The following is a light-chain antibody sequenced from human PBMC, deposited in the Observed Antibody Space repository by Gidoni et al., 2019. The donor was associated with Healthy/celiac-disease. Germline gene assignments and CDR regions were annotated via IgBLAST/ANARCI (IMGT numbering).Light chain of an antibody. CDR2: DVN. CDR3: CSYAGTDIHYV. Sequence: QSALAQPRSVSGSPGQSVTISCTGTSSDVGTYKFVSWYQQHPGKAPKVVIFDVNQGPSGVPDRFSGSKSGATASLTISGLQADDEADYYCCSYAGTDIHYVFGTGTKVTVL. CDR1: SSDVGTYKF. J-gene: IGLJ1*01. V-gene: IGLV2-11*01.